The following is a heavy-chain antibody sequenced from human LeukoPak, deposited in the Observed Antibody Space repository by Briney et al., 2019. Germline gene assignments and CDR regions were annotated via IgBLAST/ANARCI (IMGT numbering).Heavy chain of an antibody. Sequence: GGSLRLSCAASGFTFSSYGMHWVRQAPGKGLEWVAVIWYDGSNKYYADSVKGQFTISRDNSKNTLYLQMNSLRAEDTAVYYCARGGGYCSSTSCPPFDYWGQGTLVTVSS. CDR1: GFTFSSYG. CDR2: IWYDGSNK. D-gene: IGHD2-2*01. CDR3: ARGGGYCSSTSCPPFDY. V-gene: IGHV3-33*01. J-gene: IGHJ4*02.